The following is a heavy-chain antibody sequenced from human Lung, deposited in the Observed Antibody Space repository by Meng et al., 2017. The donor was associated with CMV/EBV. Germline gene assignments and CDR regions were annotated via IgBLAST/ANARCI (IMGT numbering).Heavy chain of an antibody. CDR3: ARSLKGTGDSEGY. D-gene: IGHD4-17*01. Sequence: QLQRVQSGAEVKKPGASVKVSCKASGYTFTDYYIHWVRQAPGQGLEWMGMINAGGGSTTYAQKFQGRVTMSRDTSTSTVYMELSSLRSEDTSMFYCARSLKGTGDSEGYWGQGTLGTVSS. CDR2: INAGGGST. V-gene: IGHV1-46*01. CDR1: GYTFTDYY. J-gene: IGHJ4*02.